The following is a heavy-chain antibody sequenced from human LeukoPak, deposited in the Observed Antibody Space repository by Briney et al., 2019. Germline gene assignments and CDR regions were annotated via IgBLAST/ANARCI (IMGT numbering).Heavy chain of an antibody. V-gene: IGHV3-48*02. CDR1: GFTFSSYS. J-gene: IGHJ5*02. CDR3: ARDVQRRFDP. D-gene: IGHD6-25*01. Sequence: PGGSLRLSCAASGFTFSSYSMNWVRQAPGKGLEWVSYISSSSSTIYCADSVKGRLTISRDNAKNSLYLQMNSLRDEDTAMYYCARDVQRRFDPWGQGTLVTVSS. CDR2: ISSSSSTI.